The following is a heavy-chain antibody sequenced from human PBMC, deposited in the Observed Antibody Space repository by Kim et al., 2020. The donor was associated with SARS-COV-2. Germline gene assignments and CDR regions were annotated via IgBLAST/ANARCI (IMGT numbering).Heavy chain of an antibody. V-gene: IGHV1-46*01. Sequence: QKFQGRVTMTRDTSTSTAYMELSSLRSDDTAVYYCARDNSAGSAWWFDPWGQGTLVTVSS. CDR3: ARDNSAGSAWWFDP. J-gene: IGHJ5*02. D-gene: IGHD2-15*01.